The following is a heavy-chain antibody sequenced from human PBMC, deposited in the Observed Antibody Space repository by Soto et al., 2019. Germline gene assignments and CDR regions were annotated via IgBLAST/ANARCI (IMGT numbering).Heavy chain of an antibody. Sequence: GASVKVSCKTSGYTFTEYGISWFRQAPGQGLEWMGWISPYNGKTNYIQEFQDRVTITTDTSSTTVYMDLRTLKSDDTAIYFCARADYGDTKIYSFDHWGQGTLATVSS. CDR1: GYTFTEYG. V-gene: IGHV1-18*01. CDR3: ARADYGDTKIYSFDH. D-gene: IGHD4-17*01. J-gene: IGHJ4*02. CDR2: ISPYNGKT.